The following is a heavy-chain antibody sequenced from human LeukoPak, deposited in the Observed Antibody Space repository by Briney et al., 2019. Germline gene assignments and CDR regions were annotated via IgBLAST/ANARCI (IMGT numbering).Heavy chain of an antibody. Sequence: GGSLRLSCAASGFTFRSYKMNWVRQAPGKGLEWVSYISSSGSTIYYADSVKGRFTISRDNAKNSLYLQMNSLRAEDTAVYYCARWRYYYDSSGYYSPDYFDYWGQGTLVTVSS. CDR1: GFTFRSYK. J-gene: IGHJ4*02. V-gene: IGHV3-48*04. CDR3: ARWRYYYDSSGYYSPDYFDY. D-gene: IGHD3-22*01. CDR2: ISSSGSTI.